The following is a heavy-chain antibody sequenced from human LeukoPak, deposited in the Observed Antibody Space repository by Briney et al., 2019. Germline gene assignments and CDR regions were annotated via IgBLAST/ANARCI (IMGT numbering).Heavy chain of an antibody. CDR2: INPNSGGT. V-gene: IGHV1-2*02. J-gene: IGHJ6*03. Sequence: ASVKVSCKASGYTFTGYYMHWVRQAPGQGLEWMGWINPNSGGTNYAQKFQGRVTMTRDTSISTAYMELSRLRSDDTAVYYCARSEWGQLPRGQLYYYYYCMDVWGKGTTVTVSS. CDR1: GYTFTGYY. CDR3: ARSEWGQLPRGQLYYYYYCMDV. D-gene: IGHD2-2*01.